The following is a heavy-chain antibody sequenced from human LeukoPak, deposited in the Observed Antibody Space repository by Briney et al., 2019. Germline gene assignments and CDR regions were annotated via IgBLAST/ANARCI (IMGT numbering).Heavy chain of an antibody. V-gene: IGHV3-7*01. CDR2: IKQDGSEK. Sequence: GGSLRLSCAASGFTFSRYWMSWVRQAPGKGLEWVANIKQDGSEKYYVDSVKGRFTISRDNAKNSLHLQMDSLTAEDTAVYYCVREKYDRSNYAIFDSWAPGTLVTVS. J-gene: IGHJ4*01. CDR3: VREKYDRSNYAIFDS. D-gene: IGHD3-22*01. CDR1: GFTFSRYW.